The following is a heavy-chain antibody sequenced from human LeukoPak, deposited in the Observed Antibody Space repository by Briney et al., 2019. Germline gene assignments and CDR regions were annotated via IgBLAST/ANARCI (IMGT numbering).Heavy chain of an antibody. CDR1: GGSISSSSYY. CDR3: ARHALVWRAGYFQH. J-gene: IGHJ1*01. CDR2: IYYSGST. D-gene: IGHD1-1*01. V-gene: IGHV4-39*01. Sequence: SETLSLTCTVSGGSISSSSYYWGWIRQPPGKGLEWIGSIYYSGSTYYNPSLKSRVTISVDTSKNQFSLKLSSVTAADTAAYYCARHALVWRAGYFQHWGQGTLVTVSS.